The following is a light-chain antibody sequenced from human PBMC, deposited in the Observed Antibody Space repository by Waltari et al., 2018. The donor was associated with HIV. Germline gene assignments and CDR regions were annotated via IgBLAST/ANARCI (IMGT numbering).Light chain of an antibody. V-gene: IGKV1-39*01. CDR1: QNINSF. Sequence: DIQMTQSPSSLSASVGDRVTITCRTSQNINSFLNWYQQKPGKVPKLLIYGASNLESGVPSRVSGSGYGTDFSLTISSLQPDDFATYYCLQSFDSPLTFGPGTTVDSK. J-gene: IGKJ3*01. CDR3: LQSFDSPLT. CDR2: GAS.